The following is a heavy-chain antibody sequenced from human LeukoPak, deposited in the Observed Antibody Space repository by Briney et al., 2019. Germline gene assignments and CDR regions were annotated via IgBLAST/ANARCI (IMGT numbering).Heavy chain of an antibody. V-gene: IGHV4-39*07. J-gene: IGHJ3*02. CDR3: ARRRLVGATLDTPPTDAFDI. Sequence: PSETLSLTCTVSGGSISGPYSYWGWIRQPPGKGLEWIGSLYNSGSTYSNPSLKSRATISVDTSKNQCSLKLRSVTAADTAVYYCARRRLVGATLDTPPTDAFDIWGQGTMVTVSS. CDR2: LYNSGST. CDR1: GGSISGPYSY. D-gene: IGHD1-26*01.